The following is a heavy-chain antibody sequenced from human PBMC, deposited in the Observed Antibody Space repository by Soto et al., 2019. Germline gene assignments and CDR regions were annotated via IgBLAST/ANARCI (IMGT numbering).Heavy chain of an antibody. V-gene: IGHV3-23*01. Sequence: SLRLSCAASGFTLSTYAMSWVRQAPGKGLEWVSAISFSAGSTYYADSVKGRFTISRDNSKNTLYLQMNSLRAEDTAVYYCASGGKITAAGLSYWGQGTLVTVSS. CDR2: ISFSAGST. D-gene: IGHD6-13*01. J-gene: IGHJ4*02. CDR3: ASGGKITAAGLSY. CDR1: GFTLSTYA.